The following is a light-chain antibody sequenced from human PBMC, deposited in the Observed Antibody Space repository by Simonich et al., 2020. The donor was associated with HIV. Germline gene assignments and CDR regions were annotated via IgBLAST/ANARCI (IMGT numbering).Light chain of an antibody. CDR3: SSYAGSNNLV. V-gene: IGLV2-14*02. CDR2: EGS. J-gene: IGLJ2*01. CDR1: SRDVGSYNL. Sequence: QSALTQPASVSGSPGQSITIPCTGTSRDVGSYNLVSWYQQHPGKAPKVMIYEGSERPSGVSNRFSGSKSGNTASLTVSGLQAEDEADYYCSSYAGSNNLVFGGGTKLTVL.